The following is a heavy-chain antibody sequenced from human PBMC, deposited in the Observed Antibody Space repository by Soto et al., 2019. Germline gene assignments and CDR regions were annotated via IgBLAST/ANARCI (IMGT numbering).Heavy chain of an antibody. CDR1: GFSLTTSGVG. D-gene: IGHD1-26*01. CDR3: AHSYLFSPDY. Sequence: SGPTLVNPPQTLTLTCTFSGFSLTTSGVGVGWIRQPPGKALEWLALIYWDDDKRYNPSLNSRLTITKDTSKNQVVLTMTNADPVDTATYYCAHSYLFSPDYWGQGTLVTVSS. J-gene: IGHJ4*02. CDR2: IYWDDDK. V-gene: IGHV2-5*02.